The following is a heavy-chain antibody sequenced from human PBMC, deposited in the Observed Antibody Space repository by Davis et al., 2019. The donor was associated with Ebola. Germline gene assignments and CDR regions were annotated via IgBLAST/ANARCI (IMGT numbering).Heavy chain of an antibody. D-gene: IGHD3-22*01. CDR3: ARDLSSGYWNWFDP. CDR2: IYTSGTT. CDR1: GGSISSYY. V-gene: IGHV4-4*07. J-gene: IGHJ5*02. Sequence: PSETLSLTCTVSGGSISSYYWSWIRQPAGEGLEWIGRIYTSGTTNYNPSLKSRVTMSVDTSKNQFSLKLTSVTAADTAVYYCARDLSSGYWNWFDPWGQGTLVTVSS.